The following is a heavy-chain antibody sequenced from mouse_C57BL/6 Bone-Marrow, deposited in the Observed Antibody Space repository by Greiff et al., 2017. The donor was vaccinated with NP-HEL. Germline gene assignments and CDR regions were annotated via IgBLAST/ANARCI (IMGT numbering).Heavy chain of an antibody. J-gene: IGHJ2*01. CDR1: GYSITSGYD. CDR3: ARGRDGYYLDY. CDR2: ISYSGST. D-gene: IGHD2-3*01. V-gene: IGHV3-1*01. Sequence: VQLKESGPGMVKPSQSLSLTCTVTGYSITSGYDWHWIRHFPGNKLEWMGYISYSGSTNYNPSLKSRISITHDTSKNHFFLKLNSVTTEDTATYYCARGRDGYYLDYWGQGTTLTVSS.